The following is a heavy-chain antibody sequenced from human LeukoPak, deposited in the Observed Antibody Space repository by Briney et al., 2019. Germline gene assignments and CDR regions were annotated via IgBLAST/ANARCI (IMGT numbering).Heavy chain of an antibody. D-gene: IGHD3-9*01. J-gene: IGHJ3*02. CDR2: ISCDGSNK. CDR3: ARGSDILTGYPENAFDI. CDR1: GFTFSSYA. V-gene: IGHV3-30*04. Sequence: GRSLRLSCAASGFTFSSYAMHWVRQAPGKGLEWVAVISCDGSNKYYADSVKGRFTISRDISKNTLYLQMNSLRGEDTAVCYCARGSDILTGYPENAFDIWGQGTMVTVSS.